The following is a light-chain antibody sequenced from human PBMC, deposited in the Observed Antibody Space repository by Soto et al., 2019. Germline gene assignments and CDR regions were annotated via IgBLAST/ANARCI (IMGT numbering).Light chain of an antibody. Sequence: DIQMTQSPSTLSGSVGDRVTITCRASQTISSWLAWYQQKPGKAPKLLNYKASTLKSGVPSRFSGSGSGTEYTLTISSLQPDDFAPYYCQHSNSYSDAFGQGTKVELK. CDR2: KAS. V-gene: IGKV1-5*03. CDR3: QHSNSYSDA. CDR1: QTISSW. J-gene: IGKJ1*01.